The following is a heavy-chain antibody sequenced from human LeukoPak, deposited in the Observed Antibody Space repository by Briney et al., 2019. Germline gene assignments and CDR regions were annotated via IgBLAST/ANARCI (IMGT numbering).Heavy chain of an antibody. CDR3: AKATKQWLVRVYFDY. CDR1: GFTFDDYA. Sequence: GGSLRLSCAASGFTFDDYAMHWVRQAPGKGLEWVSGISWNSGSIGYADSVKGRFTISRDNAKNSLYLQMNSLRAEDTALYYCAKATKQWLVRVYFDYWGQGTLVTDSS. J-gene: IGHJ4*02. CDR2: ISWNSGSI. V-gene: IGHV3-9*01. D-gene: IGHD6-19*01.